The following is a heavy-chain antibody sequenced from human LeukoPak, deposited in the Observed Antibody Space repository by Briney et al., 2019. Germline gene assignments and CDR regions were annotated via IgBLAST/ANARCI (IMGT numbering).Heavy chain of an antibody. CDR1: GFTFSTYS. CDR3: AREGGWYGEDFDY. J-gene: IGHJ4*02. V-gene: IGHV3-21*01. Sequence: GGSLRLSCAASGFTFSTYSMNWVRQAPGKGLEWVSSISSSSSYIYYADSVKGRFPISRDNAKSSLYLQMNSLRAEDTAVYYCAREGGWYGEDFDYWGQGTLVTVPS. CDR2: ISSSSSYI. D-gene: IGHD6-19*01.